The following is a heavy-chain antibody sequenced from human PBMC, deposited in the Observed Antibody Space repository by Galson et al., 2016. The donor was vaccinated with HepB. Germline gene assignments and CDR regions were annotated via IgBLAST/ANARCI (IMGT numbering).Heavy chain of an antibody. Sequence: SVKVSCKASGYTFTRYYIHGGRKAPGQGLEWMGKIRKTEGATSYALKCQGRVPMTSDTSTRKIDMEMSSLRAEDTAVYYCARDYAQISTAGRGFVDPGGQGTLVTVTS. CDR2: IRKTEGAT. D-gene: IGHD3-16*01. CDR1: GYTFTRYY. CDR3: ARDYAQISTAGRGFVDP. V-gene: IGHV1-46*01. J-gene: IGHJ5*02.